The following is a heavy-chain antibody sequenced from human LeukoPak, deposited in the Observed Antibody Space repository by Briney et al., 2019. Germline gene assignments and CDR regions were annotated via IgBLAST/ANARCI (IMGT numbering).Heavy chain of an antibody. CDR2: VSYSGST. CDR1: GDSISSSTYH. J-gene: IGHJ6*02. V-gene: IGHV4-39*01. Sequence: SETLSLTCTVSGDSISSSTYHWGWIRQPPGKGLEWIATVSYSGSTYYNPSLKSRVTMSVDTSKSQFSLKVNSVTAADTAVYYCARWGCSGGGCYYYFYYGMDVWGQGTTVTVSS. D-gene: IGHD2-15*01. CDR3: ARWGCSGGGCYYYFYYGMDV.